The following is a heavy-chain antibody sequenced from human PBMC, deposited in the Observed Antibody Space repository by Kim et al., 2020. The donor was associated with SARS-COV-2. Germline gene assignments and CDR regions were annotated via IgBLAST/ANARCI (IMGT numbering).Heavy chain of an antibody. CDR2: IFYSGST. CDR1: GGSISSYY. CDR3: GGVDRGGGLYYFDD. J-gene: IGHJ4*02. V-gene: IGHV4-59*08. D-gene: IGHD3-10*01. Sequence: SESLSLTCTVSGGSISSYYWSWIRQPPGKGLEWIGFIFYSGSTNYNPSFKSRGTISVETSKNQSSLKLSSGLAADKTAFYCGGVDRGGGLYYFDDLGEG.